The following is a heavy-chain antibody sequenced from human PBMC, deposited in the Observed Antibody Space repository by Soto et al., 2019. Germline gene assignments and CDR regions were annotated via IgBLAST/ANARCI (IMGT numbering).Heavy chain of an antibody. D-gene: IGHD3-10*01. V-gene: IGHV1-46*01. Sequence: ASVKVSCKASGYTFTSYYIHWVRQAPGQGLEWMGIINPSGGSTSYAQKFQGRVTMTRDNSKSTLYLQMNSLRAEDTAVYYCAKDHGTYGPNWIDSWGQGTLVTVSS. CDR2: INPSGGST. J-gene: IGHJ5*01. CDR3: AKDHGTYGPNWIDS. CDR1: GYTFTSYY.